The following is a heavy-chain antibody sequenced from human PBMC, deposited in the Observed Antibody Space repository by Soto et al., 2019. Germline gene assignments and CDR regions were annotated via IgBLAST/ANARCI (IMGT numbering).Heavy chain of an antibody. CDR1: GGSISSSSYY. V-gene: IGHV4-39*01. CDR3: ARHLLPYTGVVLIGQKNWFDP. Sequence: SETLSLTCTVSGGSISSSSYYWGWIRQPPGKGLEWIGSIYYSGSTYYNPSLKSRVTISVDTSKNQFSLKLSSVTAADTAVYYCARHLLPYTGVVLIGQKNWFDPWGQGTLVTVSS. J-gene: IGHJ5*02. D-gene: IGHD2-8*01. CDR2: IYYSGST.